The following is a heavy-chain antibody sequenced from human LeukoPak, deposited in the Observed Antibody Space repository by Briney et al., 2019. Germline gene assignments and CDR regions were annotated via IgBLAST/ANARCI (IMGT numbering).Heavy chain of an antibody. CDR3: ARDWVAGVPFDAFDI. V-gene: IGHV3-7*03. CDR1: GFTLSSYW. Sequence: GGSLRLSCAASGFTLSSYWMSWVRQAPGKGLEWVANIKEDGSEKYYVDSVKGRFTISRDNDENSLYLHMNSLTAEDTAMYYCARDWVAGVPFDAFDIWGQGTMVSVSS. D-gene: IGHD3-10*01. CDR2: IKEDGSEK. J-gene: IGHJ3*02.